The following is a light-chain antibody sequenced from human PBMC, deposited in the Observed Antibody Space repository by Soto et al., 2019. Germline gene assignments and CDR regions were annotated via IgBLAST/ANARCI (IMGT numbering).Light chain of an antibody. CDR1: QTISSW. CDR3: QHHNSLPLP. V-gene: IGKV1-5*03. J-gene: IGKJ4*01. Sequence: DIQMTQSPSTLSGSVGDRVTITCRASQTISSWLAWYQQKPGKAPKLLIYKASTLKRGVPSRFSGSGSGTAFTLTISSLQPEDFATFYCQHHNSLPLPFGGATRVDIK. CDR2: KAS.